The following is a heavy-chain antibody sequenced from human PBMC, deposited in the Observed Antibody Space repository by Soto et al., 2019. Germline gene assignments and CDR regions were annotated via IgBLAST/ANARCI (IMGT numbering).Heavy chain of an antibody. CDR2: INSDGSST. V-gene: IGHV3-74*01. CDR3: AREGGPYCSSTSCWRHCNY. CDR1: GFTLSSHW. Sequence: EVQLVESGGGLVQPGGSLRLSCAASGFTLSSHWMHWVRQAPGKGLVWVSRINSDGSSTTYADSVKGRFTISRDNDKNTLFLKMNSLRAEDTAVYYCAREGGPYCSSTSCWRHCNYWGQGTLVTVSS. D-gene: IGHD2-2*01. J-gene: IGHJ4*02.